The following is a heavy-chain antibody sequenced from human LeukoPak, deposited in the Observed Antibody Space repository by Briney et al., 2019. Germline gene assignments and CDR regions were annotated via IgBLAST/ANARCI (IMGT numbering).Heavy chain of an antibody. V-gene: IGHV3-33*01. J-gene: IGHJ3*02. CDR3: ARSRDGYRKPHAFDI. CDR1: GFTFSSYG. CDR2: IWYDGSNK. Sequence: GGSLRLSCAASGFTFSSYGMHWVRQAPGKALEWVAVIWYDGSNKYYADSVKGRFTISRDNSKNTLYLQMNSLRAEDTAVYYCARSRDGYRKPHAFDIWGQGTMVTVSS. D-gene: IGHD5-24*01.